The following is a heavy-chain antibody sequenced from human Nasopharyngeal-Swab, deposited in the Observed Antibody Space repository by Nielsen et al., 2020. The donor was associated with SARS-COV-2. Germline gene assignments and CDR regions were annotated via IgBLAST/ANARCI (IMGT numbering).Heavy chain of an antibody. D-gene: IGHD1-1*01. CDR1: GYTFTNYG. CDR3: ATDHWNRFDY. CDR2: VSPLNGRT. Sequence: ASVKVSCKASGYTFTNYGVRWVRQAPGQGLEWMCWVSPLNGRTNYIQKFQGRIIMTTDTSTNTAFMELTDLTSDDTAVYYCATDHWNRFDYWGQGTQVTVSS. J-gene: IGHJ4*02. V-gene: IGHV1-18*01.